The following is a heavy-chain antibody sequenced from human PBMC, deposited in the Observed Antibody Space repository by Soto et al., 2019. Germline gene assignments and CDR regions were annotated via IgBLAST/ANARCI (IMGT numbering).Heavy chain of an antibody. CDR2: IGTSDDK. Sequence: EVQLVESGGALVPPGGSLRLSCAASGFTFSNYDMNWVRQAEGKGLEWVAAIGTSDDKNYADSVQGRFSISREDAKDFLYLQMSSLRAEDTAVYYCARGHLGAIDYWGQGTLVTVSS. D-gene: IGHD3-16*01. J-gene: IGHJ4*02. CDR1: GFTFSNYD. V-gene: IGHV3-13*01. CDR3: ARGHLGAIDY.